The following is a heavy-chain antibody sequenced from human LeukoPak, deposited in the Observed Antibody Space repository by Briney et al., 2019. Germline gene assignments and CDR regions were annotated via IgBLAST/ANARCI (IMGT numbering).Heavy chain of an antibody. Sequence: SETLSLTCTVSGDSISSYYWSWIRQPPGKGLEWIGYIYYGGSSNHNPSLKSRVAISIDTSKNLYSLKLTSVTAADTAVYYCARPIAADGTGAFDIWGQGTMVTVSS. CDR1: GDSISSYY. V-gene: IGHV4-59*08. D-gene: IGHD6-13*01. CDR2: IYYGGSS. J-gene: IGHJ3*02. CDR3: ARPIAADGTGAFDI.